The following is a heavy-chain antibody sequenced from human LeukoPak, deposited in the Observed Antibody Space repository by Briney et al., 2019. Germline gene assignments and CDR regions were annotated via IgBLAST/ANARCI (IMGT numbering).Heavy chain of an antibody. V-gene: IGHV4-39*07. Sequence: WETLSLTCTVSGGSISSSSYYWGWIRQPPGKGLEWIGSIYYSGSTYYNPSLKSRVTISVDTSKNQFSLRLSSVTAADTAVYYCVRGGSSSWPYYYYYMDVWGKGTTVTVSS. CDR3: VRGGSSSWPYYYYYMDV. CDR1: GGSISSSSYY. J-gene: IGHJ6*03. D-gene: IGHD6-13*01. CDR2: IYYSGST.